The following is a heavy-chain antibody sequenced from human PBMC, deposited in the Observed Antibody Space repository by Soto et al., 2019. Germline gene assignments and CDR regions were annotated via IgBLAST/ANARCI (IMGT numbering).Heavy chain of an antibody. CDR2: IYYSGST. Sequence: SETLSLTCTISGGSISSGGYYWSWIRQHPGKGLEWIGHIYYSGSTYYNPSLKSRVIIAVDTSKSQFSLKLNSVTAADTAVYYCARREATGTNVWLDPSGQGTLVTVYS. J-gene: IGHJ5*02. CDR3: ARREATGTNVWLDP. D-gene: IGHD1-7*01. V-gene: IGHV4-31*03. CDR1: GGSISSGGYY.